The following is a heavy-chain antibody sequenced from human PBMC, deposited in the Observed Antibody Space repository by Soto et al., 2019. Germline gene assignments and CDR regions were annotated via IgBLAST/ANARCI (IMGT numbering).Heavy chain of an antibody. CDR1: GFTFRSYG. Sequence: QVQLVESGGGVVQPGRSLRLSCAASGFTFRSYGMHWVRQAPGKGLEWVAVISYDGSNKYYADSVKGRFTISRDNSENTLYLQMNSLRAEDTAVDYCAKGYYDFWSGYYYYGMDVWGQGTTVTVSS. J-gene: IGHJ6*02. D-gene: IGHD3-3*01. CDR2: ISYDGSNK. CDR3: AKGYYDFWSGYYYYGMDV. V-gene: IGHV3-30*18.